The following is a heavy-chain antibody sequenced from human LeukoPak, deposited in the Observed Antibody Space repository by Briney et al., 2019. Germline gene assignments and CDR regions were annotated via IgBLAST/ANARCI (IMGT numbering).Heavy chain of an antibody. V-gene: IGHV1-69*05. D-gene: IGHD6-13*01. J-gene: IGHJ6*03. CDR3: ARVPVDGIAARLHYYMDV. Sequence: KVSCKASGGTFSSYAISWVRQAPGQGLEGMGGIIPIFGTANYAQKFQGRDTINTDESTSTAYMKMSSLRSEDTAAYYCARVPVDGIAARLHYYMDVWGKGTSVTVSS. CDR1: GGTFSSYA. CDR2: IIPIFGTA.